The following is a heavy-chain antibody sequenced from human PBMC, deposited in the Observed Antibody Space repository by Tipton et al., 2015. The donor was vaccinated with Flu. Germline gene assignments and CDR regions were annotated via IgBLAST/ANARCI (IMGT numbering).Heavy chain of an antibody. V-gene: IGHV3-7*03. J-gene: IGHJ4*02. CDR2: IKQDGSEK. Sequence: SLRLSCAVSGFTFRNYWMTWVRQAPGKGLEWVANIKQDGSEKYYVDSVKGRFTISRDNAKNSLYLQMNSLRAEDTAVYYCARQIGGGDCYWGQGTLITVSS. D-gene: IGHD2-21*01. CDR3: ARQIGGGDCY. CDR1: GFTFRNYW.